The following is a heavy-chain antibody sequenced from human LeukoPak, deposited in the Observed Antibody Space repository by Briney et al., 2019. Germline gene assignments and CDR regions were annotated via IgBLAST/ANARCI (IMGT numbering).Heavy chain of an antibody. CDR3: ARGGGGAAREFDY. Sequence: SETLSLTCTVSGGSISSGGYYWSWIRQHPGKGLEWIGYIYYNGSTYYNPSLKSRVTISVDTSKNQFSLKLSSVTAADTAVYYCARGGGGAAREFDYWGQGTLVTVSS. J-gene: IGHJ4*02. CDR2: IYYNGST. V-gene: IGHV4-31*03. D-gene: IGHD3-16*01. CDR1: GGSISSGGYY.